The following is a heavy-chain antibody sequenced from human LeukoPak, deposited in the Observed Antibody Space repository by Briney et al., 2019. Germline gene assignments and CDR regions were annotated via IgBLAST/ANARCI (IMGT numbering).Heavy chain of an antibody. Sequence: PSQTLSLTCTVSGGSISSGDYYWSWIRQPPGKGLEWIGYIYYSGSTNYNPSLKSRVTISVDTSKNLFSLKLSSVTAADTAVYYCARDLSGGPWLLLDYWGQGTLVTVSS. CDR3: ARDLSGGPWLLLDY. CDR2: IYYSGST. CDR1: GGSISSGDYY. D-gene: IGHD3-22*01. J-gene: IGHJ4*02. V-gene: IGHV4-30-4*01.